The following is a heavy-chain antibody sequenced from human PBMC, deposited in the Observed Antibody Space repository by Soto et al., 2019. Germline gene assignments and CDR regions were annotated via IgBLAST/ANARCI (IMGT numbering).Heavy chain of an antibody. CDR1: GYSFTSYW. CDR3: ARGAGISPSHYYYGMDV. CDR2: IDPSDSYT. J-gene: IGHJ6*02. D-gene: IGHD6-19*01. Sequence: GESLKISCKGSGYSFTSYWISWVRQVPGKGLEWMGRIDPSDSYTNYSPSFQGHVTISADKSISTAYLQWSSLKASDTAMYYCARGAGISPSHYYYGMDVWGQGTTVTVSS. V-gene: IGHV5-10-1*01.